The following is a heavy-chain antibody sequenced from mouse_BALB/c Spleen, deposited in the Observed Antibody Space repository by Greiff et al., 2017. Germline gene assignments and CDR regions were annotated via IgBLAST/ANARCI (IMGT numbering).Heavy chain of an antibody. CDR3: ARIGLSGSGYAMDY. CDR2: IDPANGNT. CDR1: GFNIKDTY. D-gene: IGHD3-1*01. J-gene: IGHJ4*01. V-gene: IGHV14-3*02. Sequence: VQLKQSGAELVKPGASVKLSCTASGFNIKDTYMHWVKQRPEQGLEWIGRIDPANGNTKYDPKFQGKATMTADTSSNTAYLQLSSLTSEDTAVYYCARIGLSGSGYAMDYWGQGTSVTVSS.